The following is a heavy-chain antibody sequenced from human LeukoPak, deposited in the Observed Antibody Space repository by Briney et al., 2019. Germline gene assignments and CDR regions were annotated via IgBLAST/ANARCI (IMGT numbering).Heavy chain of an antibody. CDR1: GGSISSGGYY. CDR2: IYYSGST. J-gene: IGHJ5*02. D-gene: IGHD2-15*01. Sequence: SETLSLTCTVSGGSISSGGYYWSWIRQHPGKGLEWIGYIYYSGSTYYNPSLKSRVTISVDTSKNQFSLKLSSVTAADTAVYYCARDPCSGSSCYSGSWGQGTLVTVSS. CDR3: ARDPCSGSSCYSGS. V-gene: IGHV4-31*03.